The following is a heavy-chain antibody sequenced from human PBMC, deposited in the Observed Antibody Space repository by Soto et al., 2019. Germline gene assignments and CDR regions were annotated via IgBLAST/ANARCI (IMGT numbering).Heavy chain of an antibody. J-gene: IGHJ6*04. D-gene: IGHD3-22*01. CDR2: IKQDGSEK. Sequence: PGGSLRLSCAASGFTFSSYWMSWVRQAPGKGLEWVANIKQDGSEKYYVDSVKGRFTISRDNAKNSLYLQMNSLRAEDTAVYYCARDSYDSSVYYYYGMDVWAKGTKVTVP. CDR1: GFTFSSYW. CDR3: ARDSYDSSVYYYYGMDV. V-gene: IGHV3-7*05.